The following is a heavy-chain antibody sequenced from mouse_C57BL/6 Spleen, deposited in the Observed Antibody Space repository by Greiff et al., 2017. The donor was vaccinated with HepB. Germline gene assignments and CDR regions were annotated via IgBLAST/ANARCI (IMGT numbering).Heavy chain of an antibody. Sequence: EVQLQQSGPELVKPGASVKISCKASGYTFTDYYMNWVKQSHGKSLEWIGDINPNNGGTSYNQKFKGKATLTVDKSSSTAYMELRSLTSEDSAVYYCARDDSPYYAMDYWGQGTSVTVSS. V-gene: IGHV1-26*01. CDR1: GYTFTDYY. CDR3: ARDDSPYYAMDY. J-gene: IGHJ4*01. CDR2: INPNNGGT. D-gene: IGHD2-4*01.